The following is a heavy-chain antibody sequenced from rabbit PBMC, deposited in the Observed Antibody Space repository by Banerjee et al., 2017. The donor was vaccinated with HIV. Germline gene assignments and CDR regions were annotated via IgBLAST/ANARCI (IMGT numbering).Heavy chain of an antibody. J-gene: IGHJ6*01. D-gene: IGHD7-1*01. V-gene: IGHV1S40*01. Sequence: QSLEESGGGLVKPGASLTLTCTASGFDFSSCYYMCWVRQAPGKGLEWIACIYAGSGGITYYATWAKGRFTISKTSSATVTLQMTSLTAADTATYFCASVGAAYSGYGMDLWGPGTLVTVS. CDR1: GFDFSSCYY. CDR3: ASVGAAYSGYGMDL. CDR2: IYAGSGGIT.